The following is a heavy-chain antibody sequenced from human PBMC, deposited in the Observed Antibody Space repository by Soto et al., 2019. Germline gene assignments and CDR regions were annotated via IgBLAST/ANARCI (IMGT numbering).Heavy chain of an antibody. CDR3: ARFGERYYYDSSGPIPDAFDI. Sequence: SETLSLTCLVSGFPISSTYSWSWIRQPAGKGLEWIGRIYTSGSTNYNPSLKSRVTMSVDTSKNQFSLKLSSVTAADTAVYYCARFGERYYYDSSGPIPDAFDIWGQGTMVTVSS. J-gene: IGHJ3*02. CDR1: GFPISSTYS. CDR2: IYTSGST. V-gene: IGHV4-4*07. D-gene: IGHD3-22*01.